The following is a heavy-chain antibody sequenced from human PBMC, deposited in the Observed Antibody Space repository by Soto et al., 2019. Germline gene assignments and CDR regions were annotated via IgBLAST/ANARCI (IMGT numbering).Heavy chain of an antibody. CDR2: ISAYNGNT. J-gene: IGHJ6*02. V-gene: IGHV1-18*01. Sequence: ASVKVSCKASGYTFARYAISWVRQAPGQGLEWMGWISAYNGNTNSAQKLQGRVTMTTDTSTSTAYMELRSLRSEDTAVYYCATDRRESYGYNYYYHHGMDVWG. CDR1: GYTFARYA. D-gene: IGHD5-18*01. CDR3: ATDRRESYGYNYYYHHGMDV.